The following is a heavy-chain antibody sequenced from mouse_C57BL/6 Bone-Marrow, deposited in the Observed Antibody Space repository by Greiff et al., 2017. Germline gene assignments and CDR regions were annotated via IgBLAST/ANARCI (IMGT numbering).Heavy chain of an antibody. D-gene: IGHD1-1*01. Sequence: VHVKQSGPVLVKPGASVKMSCKASGYTFTDYYMNWVKQSHGKSLEWIGVINPYNGGTSYNQKFKGKATLTVDKSSSTAYMELNSLTSEDSAVYYCARDYYGSSGYFDVWGTGTTVTVSS. CDR2: INPYNGGT. J-gene: IGHJ1*03. CDR1: GYTFTDYY. V-gene: IGHV1-19*01. CDR3: ARDYYGSSGYFDV.